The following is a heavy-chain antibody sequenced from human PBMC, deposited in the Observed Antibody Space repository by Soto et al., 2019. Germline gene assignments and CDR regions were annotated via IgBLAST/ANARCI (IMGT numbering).Heavy chain of an antibody. Sequence: ASVKVSCKASGYTFTGYYVHWVRQAPGQGLEWMGWINPNSGDTYLAQRFQGRVTMNRDTSIGTAYMELRGLTSDDTAEYYCAKGGAIVAAGTRVYLYNAMDVWGQGTTVTVTS. CDR1: GYTFTGYY. V-gene: IGHV1-2*02. D-gene: IGHD1-26*01. CDR2: INPNSGDT. CDR3: AKGGAIVAAGTRVYLYNAMDV. J-gene: IGHJ6*02.